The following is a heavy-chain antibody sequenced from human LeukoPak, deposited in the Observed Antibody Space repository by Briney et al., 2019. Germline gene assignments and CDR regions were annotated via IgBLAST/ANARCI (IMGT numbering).Heavy chain of an antibody. CDR2: ISWDGGST. Sequence: SGGSLRLSCAASGFTFDDYTMHWVRHAPGKGLEWVSLISWDGGSTYYADSVKGRFTISRDNSKNSLYLQMNSLRAEDTAVYYCARDGPYSGSSTSFDYWGQGTLVTVSS. D-gene: IGHD1-26*01. J-gene: IGHJ4*02. CDR1: GFTFDDYT. V-gene: IGHV3-43*01. CDR3: ARDGPYSGSSTSFDY.